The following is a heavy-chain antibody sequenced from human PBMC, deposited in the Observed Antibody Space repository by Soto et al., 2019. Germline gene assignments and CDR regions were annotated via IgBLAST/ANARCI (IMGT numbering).Heavy chain of an antibody. CDR1: GASIGSGDYY. Sequence: SATLSLTCTVSGASIGSGDYYWSWIRQHPGKGLEWIGYIYYSGGTYYNPSLKSRVTISVDTSKNQFSLELSSVTAADTAVYYCASIYDSSGYYYGNNWFDPWGQGTLVT. CDR2: IYYSGGT. V-gene: IGHV4-31*02. CDR3: ASIYDSSGYYYGNNWFDP. J-gene: IGHJ5*02. D-gene: IGHD3-22*01.